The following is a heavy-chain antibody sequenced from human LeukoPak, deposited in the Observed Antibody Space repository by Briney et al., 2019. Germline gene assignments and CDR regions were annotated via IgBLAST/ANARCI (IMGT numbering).Heavy chain of an antibody. J-gene: IGHJ6*02. CDR3: ARDWHYAMDV. V-gene: IGHV3-74*01. Sequence: PGGSLRLSCAASGFTFSRTWMYWVRQAPGKGLVWVSRINSDGSSITYADSVKGRFTISRGNAKNTAYLQMNSLRGEDTAVYFCARDWHYAMDVWGQGTTVTVSS. CDR2: INSDGSSI. CDR1: GFTFSRTW.